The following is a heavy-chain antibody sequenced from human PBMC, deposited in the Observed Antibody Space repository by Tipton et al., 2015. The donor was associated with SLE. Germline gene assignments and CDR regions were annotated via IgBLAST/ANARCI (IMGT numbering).Heavy chain of an antibody. CDR2: INHSGST. CDR3: ARGVNYSDSSGYFLYFDY. CDR1: GGSFSGYY. D-gene: IGHD3-22*01. J-gene: IGHJ4*02. Sequence: LSLTCAVYGGSFSGYYWSWIRQPPGKGLEWIGEINHSGSTNYNPSLKSRVTISVDTSKNQFSLKLSSVTAADTAVYYCARGVNYSDSSGYFLYFDYWGQGTLVTVSS. V-gene: IGHV4-34*01.